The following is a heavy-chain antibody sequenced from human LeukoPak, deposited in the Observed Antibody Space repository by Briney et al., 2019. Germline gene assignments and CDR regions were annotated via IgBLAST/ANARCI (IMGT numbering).Heavy chain of an antibody. CDR1: GGSISSSSYY. J-gene: IGHJ3*02. V-gene: IGHV4-39*07. D-gene: IGHD2-15*01. Sequence: SETLCLTCTVSGGSISSSSYYWGWIRQPPGKGLEWIGSIYYSGSTYYNPSLKSRITISVDTSKNQFYVKLSSVTAADTAVYYCARVGCSGGSCYRSRGAFDIWGQGTMVTVSS. CDR3: ARVGCSGGSCYRSRGAFDI. CDR2: IYYSGST.